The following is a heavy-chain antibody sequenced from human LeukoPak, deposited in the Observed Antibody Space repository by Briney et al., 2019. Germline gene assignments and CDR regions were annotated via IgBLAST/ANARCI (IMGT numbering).Heavy chain of an antibody. D-gene: IGHD3-22*01. CDR1: GFTFSSYG. V-gene: IGHV3-30*02. J-gene: IGHJ4*02. CDR2: IRFDGSDK. CDR3: TKSDTSGYRTYHFNY. Sequence: GGSLRLSCAASGFTFSSYGMHWVRQAPGKGLEWVAFIRFDGSDKYYADSVKGRFTISRDDSKNTLYLQMNSLRPKDTAVYHCTKSDTSGYRTYHFNYWGQGTLVTVSS.